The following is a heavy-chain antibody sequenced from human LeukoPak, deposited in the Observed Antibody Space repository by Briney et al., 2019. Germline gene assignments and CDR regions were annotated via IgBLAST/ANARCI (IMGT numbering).Heavy chain of an antibody. CDR3: ARGAPQDGWFDP. V-gene: IGHV4-30-2*01. CDR2: IYHSGST. J-gene: IGHJ5*02. CDR1: GGSISSGGYS. Sequence: SETLSLTCAVSGGSISSGGYSWSWIRQPPGKGLEWIGYIYHSGSTYYNPSPKSRVTISVDRSKNQFSLKLSSVTAADTAVYYCARGAPQDGWFDPWGQGTLVTVSS.